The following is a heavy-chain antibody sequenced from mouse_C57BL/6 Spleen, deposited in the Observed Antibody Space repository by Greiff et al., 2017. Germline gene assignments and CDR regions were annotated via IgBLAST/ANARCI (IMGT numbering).Heavy chain of an antibody. CDR3: ARHNLHAIDY. CDR1: GFSLTSYG. CDR2: IWSDGST. J-gene: IGHJ4*01. Sequence: QVQLKESGPGLVAPSQSLSITCTVSGFSLTSYGVHWVRQTPGQGLEWLVVIWSDGSTTYNSALNSRLSISKDNSNSQDFLKMNSLQTDDTAMYYCARHNLHAIDYWGQGTSGTVPS. V-gene: IGHV2-6*03.